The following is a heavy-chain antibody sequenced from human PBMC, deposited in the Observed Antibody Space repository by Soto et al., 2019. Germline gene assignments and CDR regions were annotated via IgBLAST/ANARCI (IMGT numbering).Heavy chain of an antibody. CDR3: AREREAATGLFYGMDV. CDR1: GFTFSSYE. D-gene: IGHD6-25*01. J-gene: IGHJ6*02. V-gene: IGHV3-48*03. CDR2: ISSSGSTI. Sequence: EVQLVESGGGLVQPGGSLRLSCAASGFTFSSYEMNWVRQAPGKGLEWVSYISSSGSTIYYADSVKGRFTISRDNAKNSLYMQKNSLRAEDTAVYYCAREREAATGLFYGMDVWGQGTTVTVSS.